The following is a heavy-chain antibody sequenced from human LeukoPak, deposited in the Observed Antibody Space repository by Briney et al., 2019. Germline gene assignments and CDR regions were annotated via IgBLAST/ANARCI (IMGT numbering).Heavy chain of an antibody. D-gene: IGHD6-19*01. Sequence: PGGSLRLSCAASGFTFSSYGMHWVRQAPGKGLEWVAVISYDGSNKYYADSVKGRFTISRDNSKNTLYLQMNSLRAEDTAVYYCAKAKYSSGWYYWGQGTLVTVSS. CDR3: AKAKYSSGWYY. CDR2: ISYDGSNK. V-gene: IGHV3-30*18. CDR1: GFTFSSYG. J-gene: IGHJ4*02.